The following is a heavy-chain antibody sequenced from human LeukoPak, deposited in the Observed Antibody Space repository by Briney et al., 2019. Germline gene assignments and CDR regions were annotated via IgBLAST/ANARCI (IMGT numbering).Heavy chain of an antibody. Sequence: SETLSLTCTVSGGSISSYYWSWIRQPPGKGLEWIGYIYYSGSTNYNPSLKSRVTISVDTSKNQFSLKLSSVTAADTAVYYCARHFVWFGESDTTFFDYWGQGTLVTVSS. CDR1: GGSISSYY. D-gene: IGHD3-10*01. V-gene: IGHV4-59*01. CDR3: ARHFVWFGESDTTFFDY. J-gene: IGHJ4*02. CDR2: IYYSGST.